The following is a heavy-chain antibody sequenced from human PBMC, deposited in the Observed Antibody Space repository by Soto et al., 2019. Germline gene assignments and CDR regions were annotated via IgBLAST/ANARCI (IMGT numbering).Heavy chain of an antibody. CDR3: ARGRSINTNMDY. J-gene: IGHJ4*02. CDR1: GFTFSTYS. V-gene: IGHV3-21*01. Sequence: EVQLVESGGGLVKPGGSLRLSCAASGFTFSTYSMNWVRQAPGKGLEWISSISSSGGFLSHAESVKGRFTISRDNAKNSLYLQMDSLRAEDTAVYYCARGRSINTNMDYWGQGTLVTVSS. CDR2: ISSSGGFL. D-gene: IGHD2-2*01.